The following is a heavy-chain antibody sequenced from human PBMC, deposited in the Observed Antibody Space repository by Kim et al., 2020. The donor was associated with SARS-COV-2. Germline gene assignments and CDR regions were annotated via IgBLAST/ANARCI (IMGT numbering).Heavy chain of an antibody. Sequence: GGSLRLSCTASGFTFNNAYMNWVRQAPGKGLEWVGRIKTNTDGGTTDYAAPVKGRFTISRDDSKNTLYLQMDSLKTEDTAVYYCQAVYGDPHGNWCQGTLVAVYS. CDR3: QAVYGDPHGN. V-gene: IGHV3-15*05. D-gene: IGHD4-17*01. CDR2: IKTNTDGGTT. CDR1: GFTFNNAY. J-gene: IGHJ4*02.